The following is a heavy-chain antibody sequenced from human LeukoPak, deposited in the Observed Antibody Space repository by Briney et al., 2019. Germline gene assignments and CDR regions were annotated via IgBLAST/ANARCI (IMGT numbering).Heavy chain of an antibody. CDR3: ARGSGWHADY. D-gene: IGHD6-19*01. Sequence: KASETLPLTCTVSGGSISSYYWSWIRQPPGKGLEWIGYIYYSGSTNYNPSLKSRVTISVDTSKNQFSLKLSSVTAADTAVYYCARGSGWHADYWGQGTLVTVSS. V-gene: IGHV4-59*01. CDR2: IYYSGST. J-gene: IGHJ4*02. CDR1: GGSISSYY.